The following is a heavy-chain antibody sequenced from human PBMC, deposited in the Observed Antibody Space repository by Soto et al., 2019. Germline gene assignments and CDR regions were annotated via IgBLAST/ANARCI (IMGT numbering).Heavy chain of an antibody. J-gene: IGHJ6*02. CDR1: GFTFSSYG. V-gene: IGHV3-33*01. CDR2: IWYDGSNK. D-gene: IGHD3-3*01. Sequence: GGSLRLSCAASGFTFSSYGMHWVRQAPGKGLEWVAVIWYDGSNKYYADSVKGRFTISRDNSKNTLYLQMNSLRAEDTAVYHCARDPYYDFWSGYYLSNYYYGMDVWGQGTTVTVSS. CDR3: ARDPYYDFWSGYYLSNYYYGMDV.